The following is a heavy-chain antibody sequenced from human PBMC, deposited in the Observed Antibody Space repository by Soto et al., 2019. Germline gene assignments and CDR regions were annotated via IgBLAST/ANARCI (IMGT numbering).Heavy chain of an antibody. V-gene: IGHV4-4*07. CDR2: IYTSGRT. D-gene: IGHD6-13*01. Sequence: SEPLSLTCTVSGGSISSYYWSWIRQPAGKGLEWIGRIYTSGRTNYNPSLKSRVTMSVDTSKNQFPLKLSSVTAADTAVYYCARDTAWAAAGYYYYYGMDVWGQGTTVTVSS. CDR3: ARDTAWAAAGYYYYYGMDV. CDR1: GGSISSYY. J-gene: IGHJ6*02.